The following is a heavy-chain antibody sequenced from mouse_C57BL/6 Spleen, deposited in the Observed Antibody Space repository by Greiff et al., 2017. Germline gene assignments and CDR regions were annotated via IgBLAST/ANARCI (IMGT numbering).Heavy chain of an antibody. CDR2: ISDGGSYT. Sequence: DVKLQESGGGLVKPGGSLKLSCAASGFTFSSYAMSWVRQTPEKRLEWVATISDGGSYTYYPDNVKGRFTISRDNAKNNLYLQMSHLKSEDTAMYYCAREGGTVYYFDYWGQGTTLTVSS. CDR1: GFTFSSYA. D-gene: IGHD4-1*01. V-gene: IGHV5-4*01. J-gene: IGHJ2*01. CDR3: AREGGTVYYFDY.